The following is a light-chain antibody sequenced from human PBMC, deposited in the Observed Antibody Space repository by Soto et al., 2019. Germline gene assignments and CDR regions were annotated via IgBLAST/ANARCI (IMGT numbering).Light chain of an antibody. Sequence: EIVWTQSPGTLSFSPVERFNISCRASQSIDNNHLAWYPQRPGQAPRLLIHGTSNRATGIPDRFNGSGSGTDFTLPFRRLEPEEFAVYYCEYYGSSINFGGGNKGAIK. CDR3: EYYGSSIN. J-gene: IGKJ4*01. V-gene: IGKV3-20*01. CDR1: QSIDNNH. CDR2: GTS.